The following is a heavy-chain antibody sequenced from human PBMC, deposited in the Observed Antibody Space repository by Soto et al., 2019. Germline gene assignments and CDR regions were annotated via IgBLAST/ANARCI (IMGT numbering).Heavy chain of an antibody. CDR2: IYYSGST. CDR1: GGSISSGGYY. Sequence: SETLSLTCTVSGGSISSGGYYWSWIRQHPGKGPEWIGYIYYSGSTYYNPSLKSRVTISVDTSKNQFSLKLSSVTAADTAVYYCARERPDYYDSSGYIDWGQGTLVTISS. J-gene: IGHJ4*02. D-gene: IGHD3-22*01. V-gene: IGHV4-31*03. CDR3: ARERPDYYDSSGYID.